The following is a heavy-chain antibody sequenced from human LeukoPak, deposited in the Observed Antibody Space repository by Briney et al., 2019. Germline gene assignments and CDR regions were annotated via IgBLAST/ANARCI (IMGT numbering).Heavy chain of an antibody. CDR2: ISGSGGST. Sequence: GGSLRLSCAASGFTFSSYAMSWVRQAPGKGLERVSAISGSGGSTYYADSVKGRFTISRDNSKNTLYLQMNSLRAEDTAVYYCAKDGHCSSTSCYIGGLDYWGQGTLVTVSS. V-gene: IGHV3-23*01. CDR3: AKDGHCSSTSCYIGGLDY. CDR1: GFTFSSYA. D-gene: IGHD2-2*01. J-gene: IGHJ4*02.